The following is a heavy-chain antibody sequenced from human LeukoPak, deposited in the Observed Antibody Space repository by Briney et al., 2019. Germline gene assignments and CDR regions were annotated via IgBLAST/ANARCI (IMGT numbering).Heavy chain of an antibody. CDR2: ISQSGNDV. J-gene: IGHJ5*02. CDR3: ARGHWHLDP. Sequence: GGSLRLSCVASGFTFHDFYMSWIRQTPEERLEWVAYISQSGNDVNYADSVRGRFTISRDNARDSLYLQINSLRTEDTAVYYCARGHWHLDPWGQGTLVTVSS. V-gene: IGHV3-11*01. D-gene: IGHD1-1*01. CDR1: GFTFHDFY.